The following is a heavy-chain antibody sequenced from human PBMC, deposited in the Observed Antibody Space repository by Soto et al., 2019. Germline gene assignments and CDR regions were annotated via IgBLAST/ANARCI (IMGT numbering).Heavy chain of an antibody. CDR3: ASFNDYGDYYYYYYGMDV. V-gene: IGHV1-69*13. CDR1: GGTFSSYA. D-gene: IGHD4-17*01. Sequence: ASVKVSCKASGGTFSSYAISWVRQAPGQGLEWMGGIIPIFGTANYAQKIQGRVTITADESTSTAYMEMSSLRSEDTAVYYCASFNDYGDYYYYYYGMDVWGQGTTVTVSS. J-gene: IGHJ6*02. CDR2: IIPIFGTA.